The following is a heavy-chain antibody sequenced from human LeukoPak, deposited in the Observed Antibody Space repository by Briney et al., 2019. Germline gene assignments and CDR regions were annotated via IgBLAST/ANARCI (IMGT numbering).Heavy chain of an antibody. D-gene: IGHD6-19*01. V-gene: IGHV1-2*02. Sequence: VASVKVSCKASGYTFTGYYMHWVRQAPGQGLEWVGWINPNTGGTNYAQKFQGRVTMTRDTSISTAYMELSRLRSDDTAVYYCASTYSTGWFKSFDFWGQGTLVTVSS. CDR1: GYTFTGYY. CDR3: ASTYSTGWFKSFDF. CDR2: INPNTGGT. J-gene: IGHJ4*02.